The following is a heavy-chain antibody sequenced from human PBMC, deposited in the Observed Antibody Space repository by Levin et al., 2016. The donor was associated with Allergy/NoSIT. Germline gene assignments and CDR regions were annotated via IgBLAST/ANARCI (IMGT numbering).Heavy chain of an antibody. CDR1: GGSISSYY. D-gene: IGHD6-13*01. Sequence: SETLSLTCTVSGGSISSYYWSWIRQPPGKGLEWIGYIYYSGSTNYNPSLKSRVTISVDTSKNQFSLKLSSVTAADTAVYYCARGYSSSWYYYYGMDVWGQGTTVTVSS. CDR3: ARGYSSSWYYYYGMDV. J-gene: IGHJ6*02. V-gene: IGHV4-59*01. CDR2: IYYSGST.